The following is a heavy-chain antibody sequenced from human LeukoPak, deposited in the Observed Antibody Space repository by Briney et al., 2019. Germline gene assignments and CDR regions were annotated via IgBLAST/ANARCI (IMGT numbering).Heavy chain of an antibody. Sequence: SETLSLTCTVSGGXISSSAYYWSWIRQQPGKGVEWIGYIYHIGNTHYNPSLGSRLTISVDTSKNQFSLKLSSVTAADTAVYYCAREMVGRFFDSWGQGTLVTVFS. D-gene: IGHD2-8*01. CDR1: GGXISSSAYY. J-gene: IGHJ4*02. CDR3: AREMVGRFFDS. CDR2: IYHIGNT. V-gene: IGHV4-31*03.